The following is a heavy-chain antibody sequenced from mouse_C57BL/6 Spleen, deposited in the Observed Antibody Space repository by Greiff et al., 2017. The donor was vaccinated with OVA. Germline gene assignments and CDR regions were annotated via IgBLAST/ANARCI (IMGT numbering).Heavy chain of an antibody. D-gene: IGHD2-4*01. V-gene: IGHV1-7*01. CDR2: IHPSSGYT. Sequence: VKLVESGAELAKPGASVTLSCKASGYTFTSYWMHWVQQRPGQGLEWIGYIHPSSGYTKYNQKFKDKATFTADKSTSTAYMQLSSLTYEDSAVYYCARFPYDYYWFAYWGQGTLVTVSA. CDR1: GYTFTSYW. J-gene: IGHJ3*01. CDR3: ARFPYDYYWFAY.